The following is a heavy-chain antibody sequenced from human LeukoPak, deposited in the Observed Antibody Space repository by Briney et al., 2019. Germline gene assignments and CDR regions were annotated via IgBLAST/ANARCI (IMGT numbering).Heavy chain of an antibody. CDR1: GFTFSSYE. J-gene: IGHJ4*02. Sequence: GGSLRLSCAASGFTFSSYEMNWVRQAPGKGLEWASYIISSGSTIYYADSVTGRFTISRDNAKNSLYLQMNSLRAEDTAVYYCARLTVVVVPAAIEYYFDYWGQGTLVTVSS. CDR2: IISSGSTI. V-gene: IGHV3-48*03. D-gene: IGHD2-2*02. CDR3: ARLTVVVVPAAIEYYFDY.